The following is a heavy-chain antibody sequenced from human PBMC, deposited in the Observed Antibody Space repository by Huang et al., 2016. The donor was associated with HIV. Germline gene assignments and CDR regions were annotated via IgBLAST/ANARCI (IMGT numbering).Heavy chain of an antibody. CDR3: VRHRPNYDFWSGYYPYFDD. J-gene: IGHJ4*02. CDR2: MYYSGST. D-gene: IGHD3-3*01. Sequence: QVQLQESGRGLVKPSETLSLTCTVSGGSFSRSFYYWVWIRQSPGKGLEWIGSMYYSGSTYYNPAPKSRVTISADTSNSQFSLKLTSVTAADSAVYYCVRHRPNYDFWSGYYPYFDDWGQGTLVTVSS. CDR1: GGSFSRSFYY. V-gene: IGHV4-39*01.